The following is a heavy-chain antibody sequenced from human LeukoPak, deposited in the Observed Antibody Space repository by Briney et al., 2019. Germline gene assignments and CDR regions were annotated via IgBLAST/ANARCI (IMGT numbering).Heavy chain of an antibody. V-gene: IGHV3-7*04. J-gene: IGHJ4*02. Sequence: GGSLRLSCTASGFPFSNFWMSWVRQAPGKGLEWVANIKQDGGEKYYVDSMKGRFTISRDNAKNSLYLQMSSLRTEDTAVYYCARDQMATMGGSFDYWGQGTLVTVSS. CDR3: ARDQMATMGGSFDY. D-gene: IGHD5-24*01. CDR2: IKQDGGEK. CDR1: GFPFSNFW.